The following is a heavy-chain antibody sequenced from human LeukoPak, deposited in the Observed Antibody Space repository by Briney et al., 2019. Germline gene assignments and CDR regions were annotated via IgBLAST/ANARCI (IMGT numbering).Heavy chain of an antibody. CDR1: GSSVSTNR. V-gene: IGHV3-21*04. D-gene: IGHD4-17*01. CDR2: ISSSSSYI. J-gene: IGHJ5*02. CDR3: AKGTMLTRVCS. Sequence: GGCLSPAYAPSGSSVSTNRISWVRQAPGKGLEWVSSISSSSSYIYYADSVKGRDSIYRDNTKKTLYLQMNSLRAEDTAVYNCAKGTMLTRVCSCGQGTLVTVSS.